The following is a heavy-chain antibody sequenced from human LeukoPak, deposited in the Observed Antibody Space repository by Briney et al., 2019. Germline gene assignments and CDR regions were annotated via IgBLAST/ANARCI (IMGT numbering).Heavy chain of an antibody. CDR2: ISSSSSTI. V-gene: IGHV3-48*01. D-gene: IGHD5-24*01. J-gene: IGHJ3*02. CDR3: ARAITVDAFDI. Sequence: GGSLRLSCAASGFTFSSYSMNWVRQAPGKGLEWVSYISSSSSTIYYADSVKGRFTISRDNAKNSLYLQMNSLRAEDTAVYYCARAITVDAFDIWGRGTMVTVSS. CDR1: GFTFSSYS.